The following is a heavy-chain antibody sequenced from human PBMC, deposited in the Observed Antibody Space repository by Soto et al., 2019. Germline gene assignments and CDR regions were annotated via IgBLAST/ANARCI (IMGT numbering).Heavy chain of an antibody. J-gene: IGHJ4*02. CDR3: ARGALDYGGNSVPDY. D-gene: IGHD4-17*01. CDR1: GYTFTSYY. Sequence: ASVKVSFKASGYTFTSYYMHWLRQAPGQGLEWMGIINPSGGSTSYAQKFQGRVTMTRDTSTSTVYMELSSLRSEDTAVYYCARGALDYGGNSVPDYWGQGTLVTVSS. CDR2: INPSGGST. V-gene: IGHV1-46*01.